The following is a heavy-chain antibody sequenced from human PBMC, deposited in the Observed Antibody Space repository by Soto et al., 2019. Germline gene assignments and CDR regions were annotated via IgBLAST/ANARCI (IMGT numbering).Heavy chain of an antibody. J-gene: IGHJ4*02. Sequence: QVQLVESGGGVVQPGRSLRLSCAASGFTFSSYGMHWVRRAPGKGLEWVAVIWYDGSNKYYADSVKGRFTISRDNSKNTLYLQMNSLRAEDTAVYYCARDHGEYYDSSGYSYWGQGTLVTVSS. CDR1: GFTFSSYG. D-gene: IGHD3-22*01. V-gene: IGHV3-33*01. CDR3: ARDHGEYYDSSGYSY. CDR2: IWYDGSNK.